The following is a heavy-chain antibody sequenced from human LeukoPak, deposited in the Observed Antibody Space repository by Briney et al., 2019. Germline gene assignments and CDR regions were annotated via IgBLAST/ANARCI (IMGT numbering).Heavy chain of an antibody. J-gene: IGHJ4*02. CDR2: ISSSSSYI. CDR1: GFTFSSYS. Sequence: GGSLRLSCAASGFTFSSYSMNWVRQAPGKGLEWVSSISSSSSYIYYADSVKGRFTISRDNAKSSLYLQMNSLRAEDTAVYYCARSPGELQYYFDYWGQGTLVTVSS. D-gene: IGHD1-26*01. CDR3: ARSPGELQYYFDY. V-gene: IGHV3-21*01.